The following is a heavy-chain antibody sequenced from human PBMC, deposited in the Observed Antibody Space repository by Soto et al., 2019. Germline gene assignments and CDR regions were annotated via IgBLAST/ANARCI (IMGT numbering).Heavy chain of an antibody. D-gene: IGHD3-3*01. CDR1: GFTFSNAW. CDR2: IKSKTDGGTT. V-gene: IGHV3-15*07. Sequence: GGSLRLSCAASGFTFSNAWMNWVRQAPGKGLEWVGRIKSKTDGGTTDYAAPVKGRFTISRDDSKNTLYLQMNSLKTEDTAVYYCTTGADKGVLRFLEWLLGIDYWGQGTLVTVSS. CDR3: TTGADKGVLRFLEWLLGIDY. J-gene: IGHJ4*02.